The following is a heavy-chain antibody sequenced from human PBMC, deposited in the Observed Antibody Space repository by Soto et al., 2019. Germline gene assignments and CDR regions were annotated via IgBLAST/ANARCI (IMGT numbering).Heavy chain of an antibody. Sequence: SETLSLTCTVSNYSISSGYYWGWIRQSPGEGLEWIVSMYHSGTTYYNPSLKSRVTISIDTSKNQFSLKLTSVTSADTSVYFCARVAFGPIDYWGQGTLVTVSS. CDR3: ARVAFGPIDY. CDR2: MYHSGTT. J-gene: IGHJ4*02. D-gene: IGHD3-16*01. CDR1: NYSISSGYY. V-gene: IGHV4-38-2*02.